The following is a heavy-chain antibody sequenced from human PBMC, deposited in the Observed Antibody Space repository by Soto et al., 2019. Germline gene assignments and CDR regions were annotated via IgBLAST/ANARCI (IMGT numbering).Heavy chain of an antibody. CDR3: ARHPTYSSWNFVSYYYYGMDV. V-gene: IGHV1-18*01. CDR1: GYTFTSYG. CDR2: ISAYNGNT. Sequence: ASVKVSCQASGYTFTSYGISWVRQAPGQGLEWMGWISAYNGNTNYAQKLQGRVTMTTDTSTSTAYMELRSLRSDDTAVYYCARHPTYSSWNFVSYYYYGMDVWGQGTTVTVSS. D-gene: IGHD6-19*01. J-gene: IGHJ6*02.